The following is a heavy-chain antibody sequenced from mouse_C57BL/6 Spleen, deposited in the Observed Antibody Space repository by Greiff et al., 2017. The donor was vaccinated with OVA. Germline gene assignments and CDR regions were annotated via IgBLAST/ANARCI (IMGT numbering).Heavy chain of an antibody. CDR2: IDPSDSYT. Sequence: VQLQQPGAELVRPGPSVKLSCKASGYTFTSYWMPWVKQRPGQGLEWIGVIDPSDSYTNYTPQLKGQATMPVDTSSSTAYMPISSLTSEDSAVYYCARGGEGYFDVWGTGTTVTGSS. J-gene: IGHJ1*03. CDR1: GYTFTSYW. V-gene: IGHV1-59*01. CDR3: ARGGEGYFDV.